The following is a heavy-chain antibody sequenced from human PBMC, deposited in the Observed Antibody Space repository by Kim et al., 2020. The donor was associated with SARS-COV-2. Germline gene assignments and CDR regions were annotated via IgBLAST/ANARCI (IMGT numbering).Heavy chain of an antibody. D-gene: IGHD3-10*01. CDR3: AKDSRSYYYGSGSYPRFDY. J-gene: IGHJ4*02. CDR1: GFTFSSYA. CDR2: ISGSGGST. V-gene: IGHV3-23*01. Sequence: GGSLRLSCAAPGFTFSSYAMSWVRQAPGKGLEWVSAISGSGGSTYYADSVKGRFTISRDNSKNTLYLQMNSLRAEDTAVYYCAKDSRSYYYGSGSYPRFDYWGQGTLVTVSS.